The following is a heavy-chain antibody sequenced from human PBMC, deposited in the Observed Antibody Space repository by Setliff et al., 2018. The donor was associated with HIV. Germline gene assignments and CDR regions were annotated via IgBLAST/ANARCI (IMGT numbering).Heavy chain of an antibody. J-gene: IGHJ4*02. CDR3: AGFSYNFWVYRFDH. Sequence: SETLSLTCSVSGGSTTSGGYYWSWIRQHPGKGLEYIGYIYYSGGTYYNPSLKSRVTMSIDTSTQQFFLNVTSVTAADTAVYYCAGFSYNFWVYRFDHWGQGALVTVSS. V-gene: IGHV4-31*03. D-gene: IGHD3-3*01. CDR2: IYYSGGT. CDR1: GGSTTSGGYY.